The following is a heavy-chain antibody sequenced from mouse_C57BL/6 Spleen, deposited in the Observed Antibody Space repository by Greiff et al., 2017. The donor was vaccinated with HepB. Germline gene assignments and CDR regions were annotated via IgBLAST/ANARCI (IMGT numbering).Heavy chain of an antibody. Sequence: VQLQQSGTVLARPGASVKMSCKTSGYTFTSYWMHWVKQRPGQGLEWIGAIYPGNSDTSYNQKFKGKAKLTAVTSASTAYMGLSSLTNEDSAVYYCTTSYYSNYVGLWDYWGQGTTLTVSS. CDR3: TTSYYSNYVGLWDY. CDR2: IYPGNSDT. D-gene: IGHD2-5*01. CDR1: GYTFTSYW. J-gene: IGHJ2*01. V-gene: IGHV1-5*01.